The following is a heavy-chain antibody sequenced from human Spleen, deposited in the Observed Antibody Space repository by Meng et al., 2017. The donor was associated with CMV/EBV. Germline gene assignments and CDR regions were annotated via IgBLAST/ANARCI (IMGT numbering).Heavy chain of an antibody. D-gene: IGHD6-19*01. CDR3: AREGGWPRGVFDY. CDR2: IRYDGSNK. CDR1: GFTFSSHG. V-gene: IGHV3-30*02. Sequence: GGSLRLSCAASGFTFSSHGMHWVRQAAGKGLEWVAFIRYDGSNKYYADSVKGRFTISRDNAKNSLYLQMNSLRAEDTAVYYCAREGGWPRGVFDYWGQGTLVTVS. J-gene: IGHJ4*02.